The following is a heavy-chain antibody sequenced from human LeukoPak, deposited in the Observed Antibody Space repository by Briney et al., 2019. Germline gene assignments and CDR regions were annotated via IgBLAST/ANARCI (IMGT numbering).Heavy chain of an antibody. CDR1: GDSVSSNSAA. D-gene: IGHD3-10*01. Sequence: LSQTLSLTCAISGDSVSSNSAAWNWIRQSPSRGLEWLGRTHYRSKWYNDYAVSMKSRITINPDTSKNQFSLQLNSVTPEDTAVYYCARGSSVLWFGEFDYWGQGTLVTVSS. CDR3: ARGSSVLWFGEFDY. V-gene: IGHV6-1*01. CDR2: THYRSKWYN. J-gene: IGHJ4*02.